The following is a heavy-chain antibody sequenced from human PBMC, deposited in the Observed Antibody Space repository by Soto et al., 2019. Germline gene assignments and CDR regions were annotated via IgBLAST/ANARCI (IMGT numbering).Heavy chain of an antibody. D-gene: IGHD4-17*01. CDR3: AKDFTPDGYWDFDY. V-gene: IGHV3-23*01. Sequence: PGGSLRLSCAASGFTFSTYTMSWVRQPPGKGLEWVSAVLQTGSSTFYADSVKGRVTISRDNSKNTLYLQMNNLRAEDTAVYYCAKDFTPDGYWDFDYWGQGTLVTVSS. CDR1: GFTFSTYT. J-gene: IGHJ4*02. CDR2: VLQTGSST.